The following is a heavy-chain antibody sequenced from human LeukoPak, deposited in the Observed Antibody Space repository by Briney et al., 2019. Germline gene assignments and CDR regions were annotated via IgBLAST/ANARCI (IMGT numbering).Heavy chain of an antibody. Sequence: SETLSLTCAVHGGSFSGYYWTWIRQPPGKGLEWIGEIIDTGSTKYTSSLKSRVTISADTSKNQFSLSLDSVTAADTAVYYCARGLASGYPPIPFDYWGQGTLVTVSS. CDR2: IIDTGST. CDR1: GGSFSGYY. CDR3: ARGLASGYPPIPFDY. V-gene: IGHV4-34*12. J-gene: IGHJ4*02. D-gene: IGHD3-3*01.